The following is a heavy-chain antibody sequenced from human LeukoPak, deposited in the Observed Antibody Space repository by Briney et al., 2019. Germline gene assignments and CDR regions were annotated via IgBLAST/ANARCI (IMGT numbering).Heavy chain of an antibody. D-gene: IGHD2-15*01. J-gene: IGHJ6*03. Sequence: GGSLRLSCAASGFTFSSYSMNWVRQAPGKGLEWVSYISSSSSTIYCADSVKGRFTISRDNAKNSLYLQMNSLRAEDTAVYYCARDCSGGSCYWYYMDVWGKGTTVTVSS. CDR3: ARDCSGGSCYWYYMDV. V-gene: IGHV3-48*01. CDR1: GFTFSSYS. CDR2: ISSSSSTI.